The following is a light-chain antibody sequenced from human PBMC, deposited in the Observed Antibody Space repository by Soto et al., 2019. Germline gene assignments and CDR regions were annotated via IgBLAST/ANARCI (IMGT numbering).Light chain of an antibody. J-gene: IGKJ1*01. Sequence: EFVLTQSPGTLSLSPGERATLSCRASQTVRNNYLAWYQQKPGQAPRLLIYDASSRATGIPDRFSGGGSGTDFTLTISRLEPEDFAVYYCQHYGGSQGTFGQGTKVEIK. CDR3: QHYGGSQGT. V-gene: IGKV3-20*01. CDR2: DAS. CDR1: QTVRNNY.